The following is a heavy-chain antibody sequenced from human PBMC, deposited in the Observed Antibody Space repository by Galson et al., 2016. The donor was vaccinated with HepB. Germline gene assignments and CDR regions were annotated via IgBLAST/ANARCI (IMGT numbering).Heavy chain of an antibody. V-gene: IGHV3-33*01. D-gene: IGHD2-15*01. Sequence: SLRLSCAASGFIFSQYGMHWVRQAPDKGLESVAVIGHDGRNEYYADSVKGRFTISRDNSKNTLYVQMNNLRVEDTAVYYCSRGSQDDIEVDGDLEQDYWGQGTLVTVSS. CDR2: IGHDGRNE. CDR1: GFIFSQYG. CDR3: SRGSQDDIEVDGDLEQDY. J-gene: IGHJ4*02.